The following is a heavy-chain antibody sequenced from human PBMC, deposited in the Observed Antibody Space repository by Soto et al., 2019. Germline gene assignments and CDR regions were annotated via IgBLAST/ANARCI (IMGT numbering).Heavy chain of an antibody. Sequence: SETLSLTCTVSGGSISSYYWSWIRQPPGKGLEWIGYIYYSGSANYNPSLKSRVTISVDTSKNQFSLKLSSVTAADTAVYYCARAGVVVVAVDAFDIWGQGTMVTVSS. CDR1: GGSISSYY. V-gene: IGHV4-59*01. CDR2: IYYSGSA. CDR3: ARAGVVVVAVDAFDI. J-gene: IGHJ3*02. D-gene: IGHD2-15*01.